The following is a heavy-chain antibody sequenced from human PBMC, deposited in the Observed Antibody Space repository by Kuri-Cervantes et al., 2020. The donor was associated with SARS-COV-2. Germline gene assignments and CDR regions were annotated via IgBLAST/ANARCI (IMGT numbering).Heavy chain of an antibody. Sequence: ASVKVSCKASGGTFSSYGISWVRQAPGQGLVWMGWISAYNGNTNYAQKLQGRVTMTTDTSTSTVYMELSSLTSEDTAIYYCYCAPKEGFDSWGQGTLVTVSS. D-gene: IGHD2-21*01. CDR1: GGTFSSYG. V-gene: IGHV1-18*01. CDR2: ISAYNGNT. J-gene: IGHJ4*02. CDR3: YCAPKEGFDS.